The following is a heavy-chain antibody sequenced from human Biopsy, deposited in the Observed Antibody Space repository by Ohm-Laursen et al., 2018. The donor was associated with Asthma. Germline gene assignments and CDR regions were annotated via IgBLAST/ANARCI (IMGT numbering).Heavy chain of an antibody. V-gene: IGHV3-30*18. CDR1: GFTFSNYG. CDR2: ISFDGSNK. Sequence: SLRLSCAASGFTFSNYGMHWVRQAPGKGLDWVAVISFDGSNKNYTNSVKGRFTISRDNSRNTLHLQMNSLRAEDTAVYYCAKDVFPGWELRRGPDYWGQGTLVTVSS. CDR3: AKDVFPGWELRRGPDY. J-gene: IGHJ4*02. D-gene: IGHD1-26*01.